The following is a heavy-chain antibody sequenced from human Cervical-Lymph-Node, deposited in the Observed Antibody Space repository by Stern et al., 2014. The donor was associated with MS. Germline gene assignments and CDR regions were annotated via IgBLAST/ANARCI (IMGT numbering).Heavy chain of an antibody. D-gene: IGHD1-26*01. J-gene: IGHJ3*01. CDR2: INLSDGAT. CDR3: AREGADNDAFDV. CDR1: GYTFIAYY. Sequence: VQLVESGAEVKKPGASVTVSCRTSGYTFIAYYIHWVRQAPGQGLEWMGIINLSDGATTYAQKFQGRVTMTRDTSTNTAYMQLGSLTSEDTAVFFCAREGADNDAFDVWGQGTMVTVSS. V-gene: IGHV1-46*03.